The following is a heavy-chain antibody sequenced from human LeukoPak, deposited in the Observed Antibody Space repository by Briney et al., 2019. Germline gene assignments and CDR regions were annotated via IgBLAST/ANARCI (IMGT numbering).Heavy chain of an antibody. J-gene: IGHJ4*02. V-gene: IGHV3-23*01. CDR3: ARDQGAYYGSGKQESYFDY. D-gene: IGHD3-10*01. Sequence: PGGSLRLSCAASGFTFSSYAMSWVRQAPGKGLEWVSAISGSGGSTYYADSVKGRFTISRDNAKNSLYLQMNSLRAEDTAVYYCARDQGAYYGSGKQESYFDYWGQGTLVTVSS. CDR1: GFTFSSYA. CDR2: ISGSGGST.